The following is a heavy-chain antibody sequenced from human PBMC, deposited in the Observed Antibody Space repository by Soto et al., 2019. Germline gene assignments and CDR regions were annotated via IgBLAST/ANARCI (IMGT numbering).Heavy chain of an antibody. CDR2: ISYDGSNK. D-gene: IGHD6-19*01. V-gene: IGHV3-30-3*01. CDR3: ARAVAGYFDY. Sequence: QVQLVESGGGVVQPGRSLRLSCAASGFTFSSYAMHWVRQAPGKGLEWVAVISYDGSNKYYADSVKGRFTISRDNSKNTLYLQMNSLRAEDTAVYYSARAVAGYFDYWGQGTLVTVSS. J-gene: IGHJ4*02. CDR1: GFTFSSYA.